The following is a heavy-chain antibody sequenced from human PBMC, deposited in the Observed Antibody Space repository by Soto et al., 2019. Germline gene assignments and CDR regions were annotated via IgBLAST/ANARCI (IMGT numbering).Heavy chain of an antibody. CDR3: ARDDSSSWSYYDYVWGSYRPFDY. V-gene: IGHV1-18*01. D-gene: IGHD3-16*02. CDR2: ISAYNGNT. CDR1: GYTFTSYG. J-gene: IGHJ4*02. Sequence: GASVKVSCKASGYTFTSYGISWVRQAPGQGLEWMGWISAYNGNTNYAQKLQGRVTMTTDTSTGTAYMELRSLRSDDTAVYYCARDDSSSWSYYDYVWGSYRPFDYWGQGTLVTVSS.